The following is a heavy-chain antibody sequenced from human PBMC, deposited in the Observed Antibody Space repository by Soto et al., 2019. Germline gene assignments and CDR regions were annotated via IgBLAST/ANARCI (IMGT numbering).Heavy chain of an antibody. CDR3: ARAFDSGAYGHYYGMDV. J-gene: IGHJ6*02. Sequence: GESLKISCKGSGYSFPTYWIGWVRQTPGKGLEWMGIIYPGDSDTRYSPSFQGQVTISADTSITTAYLQWSGLKASDTAMYYCARAFDSGAYGHYYGMDVWGQGTTVTVSS. D-gene: IGHD3-22*01. V-gene: IGHV5-51*01. CDR1: GYSFPTYW. CDR2: IYPGDSDT.